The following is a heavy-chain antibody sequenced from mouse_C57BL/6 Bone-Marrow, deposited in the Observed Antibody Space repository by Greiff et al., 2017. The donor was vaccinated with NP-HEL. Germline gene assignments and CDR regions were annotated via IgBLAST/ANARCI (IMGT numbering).Heavy chain of an antibody. J-gene: IGHJ3*01. CDR3: ARQATVPLFAY. CDR1: GYTFTSYW. D-gene: IGHD1-1*01. Sequence: VKLVESGTELVKPGASVKLSCKASGYTFTSYWMHWVKQRPGQGLEWIGNINPSNGGTNYNEKFKSKATLTVDKSSSTAYMQLSSLTSEDSAVYYCARQATVPLFAYWGQGTLVTVSA. CDR2: INPSNGGT. V-gene: IGHV1-53*01.